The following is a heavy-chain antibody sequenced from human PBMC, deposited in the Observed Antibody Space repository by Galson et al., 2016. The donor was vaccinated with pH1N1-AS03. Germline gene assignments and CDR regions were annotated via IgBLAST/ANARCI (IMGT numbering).Heavy chain of an antibody. J-gene: IGHJ4*02. V-gene: IGHV4-38-2*01. CDR1: GYSISSGYY. CDR3: ARFEWSDSYCDY. CDR2: IYHTGRT. D-gene: IGHD3-3*01. Sequence: SETLSLTCDVSGYSISSGYYWGWIRQAPGKALEYIGNIYHTGRTYYNLSLKSRVTISRDTSTNQLSLKVRSVTAADTAVYYCARFEWSDSYCDYWGQGMLVTVSS.